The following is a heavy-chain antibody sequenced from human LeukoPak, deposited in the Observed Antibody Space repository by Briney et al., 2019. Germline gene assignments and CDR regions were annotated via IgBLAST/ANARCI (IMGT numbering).Heavy chain of an antibody. CDR2: SRNKANSYTT. Sequence: GGSLRLSCAASGFTFSDHYIDWVRQAPGKGLEWVGRSRNKANSYTTEYAASVKGRFTISRDDSKNSLYLQMNSLKTEDTAVYYCAPGGDYCSSSSCPSWGQGTIVTVSS. CDR1: GFTFSDHY. D-gene: IGHD2-2*01. J-gene: IGHJ3*01. CDR3: APGGDYCSSSSCPS. V-gene: IGHV3-72*01.